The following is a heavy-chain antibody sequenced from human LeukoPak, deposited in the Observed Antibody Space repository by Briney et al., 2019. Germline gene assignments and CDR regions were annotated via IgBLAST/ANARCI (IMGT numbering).Heavy chain of an antibody. CDR3: LRGHSVYDFRVY. J-gene: IGHJ4*02. V-gene: IGHV3-23*01. D-gene: IGHD5/OR15-5a*01. CDR2: ISASGGST. CDR1: GFTFSSYA. Sequence: GGSLRLSCAASGFTFSSYAMSWVRQAPGKGLEWVSAISASGGSTYYADSVKGRFTISRDNSKNTLYLQMNSLRAEDAAMYYCLRGHSVYDFRVYWGQGTLVTVSS.